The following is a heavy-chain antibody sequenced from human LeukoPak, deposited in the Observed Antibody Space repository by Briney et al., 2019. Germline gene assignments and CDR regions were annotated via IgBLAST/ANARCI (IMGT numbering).Heavy chain of an antibody. V-gene: IGHV1-18*01. J-gene: IGHJ5*02. D-gene: IGHD3-3*01. CDR2: ISIYNGNT. Sequence: ASVKVSCKASGYTFTSYGISWVRQAPGQGLEWMGWISIYNGNTDYAQKLRGRVTMTTDTSTSTAYMELRSLRSDDTAVYYCARITYDFWSGYYMPDDPWGQGTLVTVSS. CDR3: ARITYDFWSGYYMPDDP. CDR1: GYTFTSYG.